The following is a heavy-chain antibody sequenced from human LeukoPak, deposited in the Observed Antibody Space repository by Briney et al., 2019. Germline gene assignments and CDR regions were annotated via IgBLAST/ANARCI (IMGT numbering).Heavy chain of an antibody. J-gene: IGHJ3*02. CDR1: GGSISSGSYY. CDR2: IYTSGST. D-gene: IGHD5-18*01. V-gene: IGHV4-61*02. Sequence: SQTLSLTCTVSGGSISSGSYYWSWIRQPAGKGLEWIGRIYTSGSTNYNPSLKSRVTISVDTSKNQFSLKLSSVTAADTAVYYCARTGIQLWLNGAFDIWGQGTMVTVSS. CDR3: ARTGIQLWLNGAFDI.